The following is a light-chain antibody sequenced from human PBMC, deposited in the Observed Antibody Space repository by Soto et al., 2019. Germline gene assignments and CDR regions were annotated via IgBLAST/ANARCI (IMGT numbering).Light chain of an antibody. CDR3: QQYGSSPPVT. V-gene: IGKV3-20*01. CDR1: QSVSSSY. J-gene: IGKJ4*01. CDR2: GAS. Sequence: EIVLTQSPGTLSLSPGERATLSRRASQSVSSSYLAWYQQKPGQAPSLLIYGASSRATGIPDRFSGSGSGTDFTLTISRLEPEDFAVYYCQQYGSSPPVTFGGGTKVEIK.